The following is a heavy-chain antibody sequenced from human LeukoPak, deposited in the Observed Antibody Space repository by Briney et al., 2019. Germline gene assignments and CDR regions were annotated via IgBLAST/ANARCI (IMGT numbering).Heavy chain of an antibody. Sequence: PSETLSLTCTVSGGSISSGDYYWSWIRQPPGKGLEWIGYIYYSGSTYYNPSLKSRVTISVDTSKNQFSLKLSSVTAADTAVYYCARVYGYNHYYLDYWGQGTLVTVSS. V-gene: IGHV4-30-4*01. CDR2: IYYSGST. D-gene: IGHD5-12*01. CDR3: ARVYGYNHYYLDY. J-gene: IGHJ4*02. CDR1: GGSISSGDYY.